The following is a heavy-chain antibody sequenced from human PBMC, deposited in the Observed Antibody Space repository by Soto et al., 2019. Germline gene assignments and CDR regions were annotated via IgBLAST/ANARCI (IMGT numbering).Heavy chain of an antibody. CDR2: ISGSGGST. CDR3: AKVGYYDILTGYPNDAFDI. D-gene: IGHD3-9*01. V-gene: IGHV3-23*01. CDR1: GFTFSSYA. J-gene: IGHJ3*02. Sequence: GGSLRLSCAASGFTFSSYAMSWVRQAPGKGLEWVSAISGSGGSTYYADSVKGRFTISRDNSKNTLYLQMNSLRAEDTAVYHCAKVGYYDILTGYPNDAFDIWGQGTMVTVS.